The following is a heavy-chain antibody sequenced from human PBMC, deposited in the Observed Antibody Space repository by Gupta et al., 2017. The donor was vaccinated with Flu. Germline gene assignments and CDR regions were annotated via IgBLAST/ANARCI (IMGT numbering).Heavy chain of an antibody. D-gene: IGHD3-22*01. CDR3: ARGLEGSSGYYHVGY. CDR1: GFPFGSYG. J-gene: IGHJ4*02. V-gene: IGHV3-33*01. CDR2: IWYDGSNK. Sequence: QVQLVESGGGVVQPGRSLRLSCAASGFPFGSYGMHWVRQAPGRGLGWVAVIWYDGSNKYYADSVKGRFTIYRDNSKNTLYLQMNSLRAEDTAVYYCARGLEGSSGYYHVGYWGQGTLVTVSS.